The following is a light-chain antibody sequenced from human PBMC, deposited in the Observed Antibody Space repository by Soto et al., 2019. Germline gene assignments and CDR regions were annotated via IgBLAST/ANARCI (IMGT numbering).Light chain of an antibody. CDR3: HKRQSWPRT. CDR2: QTS. CDR1: QYINTR. J-gene: IGKJ1*01. V-gene: IGKV3-11*01. Sequence: EIVLTQSPATLSSFPGDRVTLSCRASQYINTRLAWYQHRPGQAPRLLIYQTSIRAAGIPARFSASGSGTEFTLTISDVQPEDFALYYCHKRQSWPRTFGQGTKVDI.